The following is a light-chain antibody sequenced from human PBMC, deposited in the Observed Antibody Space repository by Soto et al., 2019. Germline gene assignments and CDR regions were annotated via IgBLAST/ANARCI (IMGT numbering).Light chain of an antibody. V-gene: IGKV1-33*01. Sequence: DIQMTQSPSSLSASVGDRVTITCQASQDISNYLNWYQQKPGKDPKLLIYDASNLETGVPSRFSGSGSGTDFTFNISSLQPADFETYYCQQYENLPLTFGGGTKVEMK. CDR3: QQYENLPLT. CDR2: DAS. CDR1: QDISNY. J-gene: IGKJ4*01.